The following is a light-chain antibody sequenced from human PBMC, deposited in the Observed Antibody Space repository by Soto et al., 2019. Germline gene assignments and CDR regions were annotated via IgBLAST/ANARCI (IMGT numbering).Light chain of an antibody. J-gene: IGLJ1*01. V-gene: IGLV2-14*03. CDR3: SSYTSSSTL. CDR2: DVS. CDR1: SSDVGSYNY. Sequence: QSALTQPDSVSGSPGQSITISCTGTSSDVGSYNYVSWYQQHPGKAPKLMIYDVSYRPSGISSRFSGSKSGNTASLTISGLQTEDEADYYCSSYTSSSTLFGTGTKVTVL.